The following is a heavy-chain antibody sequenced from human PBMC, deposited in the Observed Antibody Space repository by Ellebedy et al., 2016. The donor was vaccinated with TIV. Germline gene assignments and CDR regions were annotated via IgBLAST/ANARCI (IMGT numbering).Heavy chain of an antibody. Sequence: SVKVSXXASGGTFSSYAISWVRQAPGQGLEWMGGIIPIFGTANYAQKFQGRVTITADESTSTAYMELSSLRSEDTAVYYCARELSGYQARGYFDYWGQGTLVTVSS. D-gene: IGHD3-22*01. J-gene: IGHJ4*02. CDR2: IIPIFGTA. CDR1: GGTFSSYA. CDR3: ARELSGYQARGYFDY. V-gene: IGHV1-69*13.